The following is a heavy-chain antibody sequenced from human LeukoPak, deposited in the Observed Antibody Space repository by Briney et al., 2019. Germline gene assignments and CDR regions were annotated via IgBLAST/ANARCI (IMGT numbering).Heavy chain of an antibody. Sequence: PGGSLRLSCAASGFTFSSYEMNWVRQAPGKGLEWVSYISSSGSTIYYADSVKGRFTVSRDNAKNSLYLQMNSLRAEDTAVYYCARASGSTSCYWCDYWGQGTLVTVSS. D-gene: IGHD2-2*01. CDR2: ISSSGSTI. CDR1: GFTFSSYE. V-gene: IGHV3-48*03. J-gene: IGHJ4*02. CDR3: ARASGSTSCYWCDY.